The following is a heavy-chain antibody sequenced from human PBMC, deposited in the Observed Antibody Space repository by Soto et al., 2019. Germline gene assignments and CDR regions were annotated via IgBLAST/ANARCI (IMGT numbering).Heavy chain of an antibody. Sequence: QVQLQESGPGLVKPSETLSLTCTVSGGSISSYYWSWIRQPPGKGLEWIGYIYYSGSTNYNPSLKSRVTITVDTSKNQFSLKLSSVTTADTAVYYCARERAVARGGYYGMDVWGQGTTVTVSS. CDR2: IYYSGST. J-gene: IGHJ6*02. CDR1: GGSISSYY. V-gene: IGHV4-59*01. D-gene: IGHD2-15*01. CDR3: ARERAVARGGYYGMDV.